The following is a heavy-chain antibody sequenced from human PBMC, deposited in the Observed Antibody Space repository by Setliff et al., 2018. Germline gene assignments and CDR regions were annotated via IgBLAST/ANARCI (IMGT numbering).Heavy chain of an antibody. CDR1: GFTLSHNW. D-gene: IGHD1-26*01. CDR2: INNDGTTT. V-gene: IGHV3-74*01. CDR3: VRDGAGAFDY. J-gene: IGHJ4*02. Sequence: LRLSCAAGGFTLSHNWMNWVRHGPGKGLEWVSYINNDGTTTKYGDSVKGRFTISRDNAKNTLYLQMSSLRAEDTGIYYCVRDGAGAFDYWGQGTLVTVSS.